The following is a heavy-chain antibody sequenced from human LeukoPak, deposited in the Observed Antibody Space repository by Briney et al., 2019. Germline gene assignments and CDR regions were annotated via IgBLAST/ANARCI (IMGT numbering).Heavy chain of an antibody. V-gene: IGHV3-7*02. CDR3: AKNGFGSY. D-gene: IGHD3-10*01. CDR1: GFTFSTNW. Sequence: GESQRLSCAASGFTFSTNWMIWVRQPLGKGLEWVASINPDGSVNFYVDSVKGRFTISRDNAKNSLYLQMNSLRVDDTAVYYCAKNGFGSYWGQGALVTVSS. CDR2: INPDGSVN. J-gene: IGHJ4*02.